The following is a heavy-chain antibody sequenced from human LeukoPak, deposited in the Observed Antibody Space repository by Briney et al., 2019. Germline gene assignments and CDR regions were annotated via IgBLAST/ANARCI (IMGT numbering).Heavy chain of an antibody. D-gene: IGHD3-22*01. CDR3: ARAPLTTYYYDSSGYYPKYFQH. Sequence: GGSLRLSCAASGFTFSSYSMNWVRQAPGKGLEWVSYISSSSSTIYYADSVKGRFTISRDNAKNSLYLQMNSLRDEDTAVYYCARAPLTTYYYDSSGYYPKYFQHWGQGTLVTVSS. V-gene: IGHV3-48*02. CDR2: ISSSSSTI. J-gene: IGHJ1*01. CDR1: GFTFSSYS.